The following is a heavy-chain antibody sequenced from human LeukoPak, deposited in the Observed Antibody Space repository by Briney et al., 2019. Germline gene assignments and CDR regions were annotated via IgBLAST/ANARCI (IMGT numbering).Heavy chain of an antibody. CDR1: GGTFSSYA. V-gene: IGHV1-69*13. D-gene: IGHD5-18*01. Sequence: SVKVSCKASGGTFSSYAISWVRQAPGQGLEWMGGIIPIFGTANYAQKFQGRVTITADESTSTAYMELSSLRSEDTAAYYCARSQQRGYSYGRLDYWGQGTLVTVSS. J-gene: IGHJ4*02. CDR2: IIPIFGTA. CDR3: ARSQQRGYSYGRLDY.